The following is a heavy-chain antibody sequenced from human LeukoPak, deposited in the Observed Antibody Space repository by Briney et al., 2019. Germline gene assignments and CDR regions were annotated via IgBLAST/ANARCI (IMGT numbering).Heavy chain of an antibody. J-gene: IGHJ6*02. CDR2: INPSGGST. CDR3: AISASGPYSITMVLYGMDV. V-gene: IGHV1-46*03. Sequence: ASGRPSSTPARSTSTPYDMHWVPQAPGQGREWMGIINPSGGSTSYAQKFQGSATMTREKSTSPACMELSRLRSADTAPYYLAISASGPYSITMVLYGMDVWGQGTTVTVSS. CDR1: RSTSTPYD. D-gene: IGHD3-10*01.